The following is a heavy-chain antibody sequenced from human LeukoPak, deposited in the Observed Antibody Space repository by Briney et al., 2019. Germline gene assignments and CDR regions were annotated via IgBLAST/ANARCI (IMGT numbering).Heavy chain of an antibody. Sequence: SETLSLTCTVSGASVSSNYCSWIRQPPGKGLEWIGYIYYSGSTNYNPSLKSRVTISVDTSKNQFSLKLSSVTAADTAVYYCARGSSSSWYAIDNWGQGTLVTVSS. D-gene: IGHD6-13*01. CDR3: ARGSSSSWYAIDN. J-gene: IGHJ4*02. CDR2: IYYSGST. CDR1: GASVSSNY. V-gene: IGHV4-59*02.